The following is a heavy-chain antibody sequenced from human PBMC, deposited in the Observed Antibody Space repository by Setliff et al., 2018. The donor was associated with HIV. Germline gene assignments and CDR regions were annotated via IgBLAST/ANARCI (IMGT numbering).Heavy chain of an antibody. D-gene: IGHD2-8*01. V-gene: IGHV4-39*01. CDR2: ILSGGTT. CDR3: ARPTTGLGGGAAFDI. CDR1: GGSVGSRDYY. Sequence: SETLSLTCAVSGGSVGSRDYYWGWIRQPPGKGLEWIGNILSGGTTYYTPSLKSRVSISVDTSRNQFSLGLNSVTAADAAVYYCARPTTGLGGGAAFDIWGQGTMVTV. J-gene: IGHJ3*02.